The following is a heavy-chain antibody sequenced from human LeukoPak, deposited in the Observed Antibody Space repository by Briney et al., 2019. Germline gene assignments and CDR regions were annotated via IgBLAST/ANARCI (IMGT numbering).Heavy chain of an antibody. CDR2: IYTSGST. J-gene: IGHJ4*02. CDR3: ARTIAAVGGAFFDY. CDR1: GGSISSYY. D-gene: IGHD6-13*01. V-gene: IGHV4-4*07. Sequence: SETLSLTCTVSGGSISSYYWSWIRQPAGKGLEWIGRIYTSGSTNYNPSLKSRVTMSVDTSKNQFSLKLSSVTAADTAVYYCARTIAAVGGAFFDYWGQGTLVTVSS.